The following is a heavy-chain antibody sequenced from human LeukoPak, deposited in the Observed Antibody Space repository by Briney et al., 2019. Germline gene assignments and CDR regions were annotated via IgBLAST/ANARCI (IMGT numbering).Heavy chain of an antibody. CDR2: IRYDGSNK. CDR3: TRDRSSVYFDY. V-gene: IGHV3-33*01. J-gene: IGHJ4*02. Sequence: PGRSLRLSCEASGFTFKNHGMHWVRQAPGKGLEWVAVIRYDGSNKYYADSVKGRFAISRDNSKNTLYLQMNSLRAEDTAVYYCTRDRSSVYFDYWGQGTLVIVSS. D-gene: IGHD3-22*01. CDR1: GFTFKNHG.